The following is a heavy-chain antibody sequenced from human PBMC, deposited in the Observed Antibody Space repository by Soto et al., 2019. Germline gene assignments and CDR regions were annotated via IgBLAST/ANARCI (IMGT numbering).Heavy chain of an antibody. CDR1: GYSFSNFY. Sequence: ASVKVSCKTSGYSFSNFYIHCVRQAPGQGLEWMGWINPNTGYTKYAQKFQGRVAMTRDTSINTGYMELTRLRSDDTAVYYCAKWGCGAGTCYSDSWGHGTLVTVSS. D-gene: IGHD6-13*01. V-gene: IGHV1-2*02. J-gene: IGHJ4*01. CDR3: AKWGCGAGTCYSDS. CDR2: INPNTGYT.